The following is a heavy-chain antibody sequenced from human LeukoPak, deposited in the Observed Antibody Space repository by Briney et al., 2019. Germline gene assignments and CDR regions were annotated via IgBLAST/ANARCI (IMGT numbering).Heavy chain of an antibody. CDR1: GFTFSSYW. D-gene: IGHD4-11*01. Sequence: GGSLRLSCAASGFTFSSYWMHWVRQAPGKGLVWVSRINTDGSITDYADSVKGRFTISRDNAKNTLYLQMNSLRAEDTAIYYCVMDMSGNYDYWGQGTLVTVSS. CDR2: INTDGSIT. V-gene: IGHV3-74*01. J-gene: IGHJ4*02. CDR3: VMDMSGNYDY.